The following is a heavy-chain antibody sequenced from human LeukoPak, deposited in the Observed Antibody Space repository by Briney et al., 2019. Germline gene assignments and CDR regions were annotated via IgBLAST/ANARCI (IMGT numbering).Heavy chain of an antibody. D-gene: IGHD3-16*01. V-gene: IGHV4-39*01. CDR2: IYYSGST. J-gene: IGHJ4*02. CDR3: ARHYYDYVWCDY. Sequence: NPSETLSLTCTVSGGSISSSSYYCGWIRQPPGKGLEWIGSIYYSGSTYYNPSLKSRVTISVDTSKNQFSLKLSSVTAADTAVYYCARHYYDYVWCDYWGQGTLVTVSS. CDR1: GGSISSSSYY.